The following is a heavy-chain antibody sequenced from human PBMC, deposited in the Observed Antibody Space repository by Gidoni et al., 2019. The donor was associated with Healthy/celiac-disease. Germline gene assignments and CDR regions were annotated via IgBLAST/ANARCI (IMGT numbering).Heavy chain of an antibody. J-gene: IGHJ5*02. V-gene: IGHV3-23*01. CDR2: ISGSGGST. CDR3: AKSSERQLNGWFDP. CDR1: GFTFSSYA. D-gene: IGHD6-13*01. Sequence: AASGFTFSSYAMSWVRQAPGKGLEWVSAISGSGGSTYYADSVKGRFTISRDNSKNTLYLQMNSLRAEDTAVYYCAKSSERQLNGWFDPWGQGTLVTVSS.